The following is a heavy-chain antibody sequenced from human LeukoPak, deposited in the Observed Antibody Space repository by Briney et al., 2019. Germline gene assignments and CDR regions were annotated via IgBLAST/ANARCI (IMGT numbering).Heavy chain of an antibody. D-gene: IGHD5-12*01. CDR2: LSSDGVNK. V-gene: IGHV3-30-3*01. Sequence: GGSLRLSCAASGFTFSSYVMHWVRQTPGKGLEWVAILSSDGVNKRYADSVKGRFTISRDNSKNTLYLQMNSLRAEDTAVYYCAREQNLYSGYDYRKVNYYYGMDVWGQGTTVTVSS. CDR1: GFTFSSYV. CDR3: AREQNLYSGYDYRKVNYYYGMDV. J-gene: IGHJ6*02.